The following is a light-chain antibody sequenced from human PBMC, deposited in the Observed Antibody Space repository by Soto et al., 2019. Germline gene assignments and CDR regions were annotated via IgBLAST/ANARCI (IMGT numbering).Light chain of an antibody. CDR1: GSDIGIYNF. CDR2: EVS. Sequence: QSALTQPASVSGSPGQSIAISCTGSGSDIGIYNFVSWYQQYPGQAPKLIISEVSNRPSGVSNRFSGSKSGNTASLTISGLQAEDEADYFCSSYTGYSPLILFGGGTKVTVL. CDR3: SSYTGYSPLIL. V-gene: IGLV2-14*03. J-gene: IGLJ2*01.